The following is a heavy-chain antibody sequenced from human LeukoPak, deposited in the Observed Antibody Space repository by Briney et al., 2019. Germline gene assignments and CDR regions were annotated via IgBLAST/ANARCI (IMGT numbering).Heavy chain of an antibody. D-gene: IGHD3-10*01. CDR3: VRGSSGTAVRGVSWAWFDP. CDR1: GFTFTTYW. CDR2: INQDGSQK. Sequence: PGGSLRLSCADSGFTFTTYWMTWVRQAPGKGLELVANINQDGSQKYYVDSVKGRFTISRDNAKNSLYLQMNSLRAEDTAVYYCVRGSSGTAVRGVSWAWFDPWGQGTLVTVSS. J-gene: IGHJ5*02. V-gene: IGHV3-7*05.